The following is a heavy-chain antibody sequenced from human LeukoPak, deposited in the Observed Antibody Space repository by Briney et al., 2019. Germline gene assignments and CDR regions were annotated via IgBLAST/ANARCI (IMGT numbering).Heavy chain of an antibody. V-gene: IGHV3-53*01. CDR2: LYASGSA. CDR1: GFTVSSNY. D-gene: IGHD3-22*01. CDR3: ARSYYYDSSHTVDY. Sequence: PGGSLRLSCAASGFTVSSNYMSWVRQAPGKGLEWVSVLYASGSAYHADSVKGRFTISRDNSKNTLYLQMNSLRAEDTAVYYCARSYYYDSSHTVDYWGQGTLVTVSS. J-gene: IGHJ4*02.